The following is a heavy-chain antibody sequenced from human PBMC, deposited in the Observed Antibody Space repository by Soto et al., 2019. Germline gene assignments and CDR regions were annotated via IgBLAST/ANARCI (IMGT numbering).Heavy chain of an antibody. V-gene: IGHV3-23*01. D-gene: IGHD3-10*01. Sequence: GGSLRLSCAASGFTFSTYAMSWVRQAPGKGLEWVSAISASVGSTYYTDSVKGRFTISRDNSKNTLYLQMNSLRAEDTAVYYCAKGGQSYDYWGQGTQVTVSS. CDR2: ISASVGST. J-gene: IGHJ4*02. CDR3: AKGGQSYDY. CDR1: GFTFSTYA.